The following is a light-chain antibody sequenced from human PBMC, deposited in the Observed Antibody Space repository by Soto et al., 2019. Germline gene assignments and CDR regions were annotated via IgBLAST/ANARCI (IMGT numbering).Light chain of an antibody. J-gene: IGKJ4*01. CDR1: QSVISSS. CDR3: QQYGGSPLT. CDR2: GVS. Sequence: EILLTQSPGTLSLSPGDSATLSCRASQSVISSSLAWYQQKPGQAPRLLFFGVSNRAAGVPDRFGGSGSGTDFTLTISRLEPEDFAVYYCQQYGGSPLTFGGGTKVDIK. V-gene: IGKV3-20*01.